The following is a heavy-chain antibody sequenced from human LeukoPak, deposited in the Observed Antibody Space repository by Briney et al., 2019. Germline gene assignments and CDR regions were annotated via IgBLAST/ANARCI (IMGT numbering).Heavy chain of an antibody. CDR2: ISFSSSTI. J-gene: IGHJ4*02. CDR1: GLTFSTNG. V-gene: IGHV3-48*01. CDR3: AREAPRGTSSNPYYFDS. D-gene: IGHD6-6*01. Sequence: GGSLRPSCAAAGLTFSTNGMNWVRQAPGKGLEWVSYISFSSSTIYYADSVKGRFTISRDNAKNLLYLQMNSLRADDTAVYYCAREAPRGTSSNPYYFDSWGQGTLVTVSS.